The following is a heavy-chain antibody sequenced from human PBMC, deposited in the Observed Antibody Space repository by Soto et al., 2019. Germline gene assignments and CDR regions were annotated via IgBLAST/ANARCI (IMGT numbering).Heavy chain of an antibody. CDR2: RYYSEST. J-gene: IGHJ4*02. CDR3: ARTKCSGGSCYSWSLDY. Sequence: SETLSPTCTVSGGSITTGGYYWSWIPQLPGQGLEWIGHRYYSESTYYNPSLKSRVSISLDTSKNQFSLKLSFVTAADTAMYYCARTKCSGGSCYSWSLDYWGQGTPVTVSS. V-gene: IGHV4-31*03. CDR1: GGSITTGGYY. D-gene: IGHD2-15*01.